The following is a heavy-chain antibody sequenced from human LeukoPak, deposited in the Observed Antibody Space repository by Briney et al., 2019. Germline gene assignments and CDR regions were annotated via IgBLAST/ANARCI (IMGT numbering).Heavy chain of an antibody. J-gene: IGHJ4*02. CDR2: IYYSGST. V-gene: IGHV4-59*08. CDR3: ARPTGPGGPLDY. CDR1: GGSFSSYY. Sequence: SETLSLTCTVSGGSFSSYYWSWIRQPPGKGLEWIGYIYYSGSTNYNPSLKSRVPISVDTSKNQLSLKLSSVTAADTAVYYCARPTGPGGPLDYWGQGTLVTASS. D-gene: IGHD3-16*01.